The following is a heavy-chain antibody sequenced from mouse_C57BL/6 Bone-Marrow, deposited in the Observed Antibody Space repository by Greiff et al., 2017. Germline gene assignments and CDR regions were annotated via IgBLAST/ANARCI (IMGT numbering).Heavy chain of an antibody. CDR1: GFNIKDDY. V-gene: IGHV14-4*01. CDR3: TSLIYYDYGLFAY. CDR2: IDPENGDT. J-gene: IGHJ3*01. Sequence: EVKVVESGAELVRPGASVKLSCTASGFNIKDDYMHWVKQRPEQGLEWIGWIDPENGDTEYASKFQGKATITADTSSNTAYLQLSSLTSEDTAVYYCTSLIYYDYGLFAYWGQGTLVTVSA. D-gene: IGHD2-4*01.